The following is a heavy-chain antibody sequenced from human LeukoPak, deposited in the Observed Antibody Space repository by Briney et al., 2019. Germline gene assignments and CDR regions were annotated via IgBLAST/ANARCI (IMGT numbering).Heavy chain of an antibody. CDR2: IMSNPAGGTS. J-gene: IGHJ4*02. D-gene: IGHD3-3*01. Sequence: GGSLRLSCGASGFIFRNAHMTWVRQAPGKGLEWIGRIMSNPAGGTSDYGAAVRGRFTISRDDSRNILYLQLTNVRADDTAVYYCTTLAYDVHYWGRGTLVTVSS. V-gene: IGHV3-15*01. CDR3: TTLAYDVHY. CDR1: GFIFRNAH.